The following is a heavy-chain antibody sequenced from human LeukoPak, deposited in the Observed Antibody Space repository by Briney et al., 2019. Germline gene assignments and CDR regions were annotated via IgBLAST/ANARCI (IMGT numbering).Heavy chain of an antibody. V-gene: IGHV4-38-2*02. J-gene: IGHJ4*02. D-gene: IGHD3-22*01. CDR2: IYHSGST. Sequence: SETLSLTCTVSGYSISSGYYWGWIRQPPGKGLEWIGSIYHSGSTYYNPSLKSRVTISVDTSKNQFSLKLSSVTAADTAVYYCARVFPPYQNYYDSSGYYPPTGYFDYWGQGTLVTVSS. CDR1: GYSISSGYY. CDR3: ARVFPPYQNYYDSSGYYPPTGYFDY.